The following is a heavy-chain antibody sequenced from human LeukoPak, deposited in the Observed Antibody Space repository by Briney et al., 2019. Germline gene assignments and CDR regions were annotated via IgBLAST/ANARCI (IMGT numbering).Heavy chain of an antibody. J-gene: IGHJ3*01. V-gene: IGHV1-18*01. CDR1: VYTFTSYG. CDR3: ARDPLTDHLPVPDAFDF. D-gene: IGHD2-2*01. CDR2: ISAYNGNT. Sequence: ASVKVSCRASVYTFTSYGISWVRQAPGQGLEWMGWISAYNGNTKFAQKIQGRVTFTTDASTSTAYMELRSLRSDDTAVYYCARDPLTDHLPVPDAFDFWGQGTMVTVSS.